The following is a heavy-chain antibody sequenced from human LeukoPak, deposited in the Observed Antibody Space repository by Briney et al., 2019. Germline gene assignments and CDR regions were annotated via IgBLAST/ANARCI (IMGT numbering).Heavy chain of an antibody. CDR1: GFTFSSYS. J-gene: IGHJ4*02. Sequence: GGSLRLSCAASGFTFSSYSMNWVRQAPGKGLEWVSYISSSSSTIYYADSVKGRFTISRDNAKTTLYLQMDSLRAEDTAVYYCSSESSTKFNYWGQGTLVTVSS. V-gene: IGHV3-48*04. CDR2: ISSSSSTI. CDR3: SSESSTKFNY. D-gene: IGHD1-1*01.